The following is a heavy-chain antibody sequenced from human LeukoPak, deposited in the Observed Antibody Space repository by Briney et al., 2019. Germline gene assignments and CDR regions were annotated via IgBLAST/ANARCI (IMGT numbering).Heavy chain of an antibody. CDR1: GGSVSSADYS. Sequence: SQTLSLTCDVSGGSVSSADYSWSWIRQPPGKGLEWIGFIFHGGSSYYNPSLKSRVTISIDTSKNQFSLKLSSVTAADTAVYYCATEGGLPAAIPYWGQGTLVTVSS. J-gene: IGHJ4*02. D-gene: IGHD2-2*02. CDR3: ATEGGLPAAIPY. CDR2: IFHGGSS. V-gene: IGHV4-30-2*02.